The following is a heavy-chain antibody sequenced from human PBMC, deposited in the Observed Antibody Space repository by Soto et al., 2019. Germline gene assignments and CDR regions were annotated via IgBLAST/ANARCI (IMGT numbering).Heavy chain of an antibody. CDR2: IYSSGNI. V-gene: IGHV4-4*07. CDR3: VGDHCSGAHCPLDFDS. J-gene: IGHJ4*02. Sequence: QLQLQESGPGLVKPSETLSLNCTVSGGSISNYYWSWIRQPAGKGLEWIGRIYSSGNIFYNPSLKSRVTLSVDTSREQFSLRMTSVTAADTAIYYCVGDHCSGAHCPLDFDSWGQGTLVTVSS. CDR1: GGSISNYY. D-gene: IGHD2-15*01.